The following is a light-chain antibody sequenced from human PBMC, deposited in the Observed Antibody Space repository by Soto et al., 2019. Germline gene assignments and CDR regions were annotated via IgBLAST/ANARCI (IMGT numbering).Light chain of an antibody. CDR1: QSVSSSY. V-gene: IGKV3-20*01. CDR3: QQYGSSPLFT. CDR2: GAS. Sequence: EIVLTQSPGTLSLSPGERATLSCRASQSVSSSYLAWYQQKPGQAPRLLIYGASSSATGIPDRFSGSGSGTDFTITISRLEAEDFAVYYCQQYGSSPLFTFGPGTQVDIK. J-gene: IGKJ3*01.